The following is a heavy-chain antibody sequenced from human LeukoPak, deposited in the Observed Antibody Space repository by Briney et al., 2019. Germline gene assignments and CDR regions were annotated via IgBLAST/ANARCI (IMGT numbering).Heavy chain of an antibody. CDR2: ISGSGGST. D-gene: IGHD3-3*01. Sequence: PGGSLRLSCAASGFTFSSYAMSWVRQAPGKGLEWVSAISGSGGSTYYADSVKGRFTISRDNSKNTLYLQMNSLRAEDTAVYYCAKDLEAHLTIFGAVISGTDVWGQGTTVTVSS. CDR1: GFTFSSYA. J-gene: IGHJ6*02. CDR3: AKDLEAHLTIFGAVISGTDV. V-gene: IGHV3-23*01.